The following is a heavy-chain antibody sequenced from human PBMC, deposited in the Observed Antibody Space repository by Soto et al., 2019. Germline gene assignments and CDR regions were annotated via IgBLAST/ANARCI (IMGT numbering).Heavy chain of an antibody. CDR2: IKSKTDGGTT. V-gene: IGHV3-15*07. CDR1: GFTFSNAW. D-gene: IGHD3-10*01. CDR3: TPGIVLLWVGGEY. Sequence: EVQLVESGGGLVKPGGSLRLSCAASGFTFSNAWMNWVRQAPGKGLEWVGGIKSKTDGGTTDYAAPVKGRFTISRDDSKNPLDLEMNSLKTEGPAVYYCTPGIVLLWVGGEYWGPGTLFTVSS. J-gene: IGHJ4*02.